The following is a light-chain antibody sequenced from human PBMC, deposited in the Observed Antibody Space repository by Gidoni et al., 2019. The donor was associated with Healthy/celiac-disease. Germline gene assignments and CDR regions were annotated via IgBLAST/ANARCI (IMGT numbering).Light chain of an antibody. Sequence: QTVVTPEPSLTLSPGGPVTLTCASSTGAVPSGYYPTWYQHKPGQSPRALISSTSNKPPCTPARFSGSRLGGKAALTRSGVQPEDEAEYYCLLYYGGFWVFGGGTKLTVL. V-gene: IGLV7-43*01. CDR3: LLYYGGFWV. CDR2: STS. CDR1: TGAVPSGYY. J-gene: IGLJ3*02.